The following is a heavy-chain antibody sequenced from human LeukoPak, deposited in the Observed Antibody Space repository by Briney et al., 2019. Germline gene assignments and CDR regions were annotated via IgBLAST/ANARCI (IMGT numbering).Heavy chain of an antibody. CDR2: IYYSGST. CDR3: ARDRRSGEDSNF. J-gene: IGHJ4*02. V-gene: IGHV4-59*01. Sequence: PSETLSLTCTVSGSSIRSYHWSWIRQPTGKGLEWIGYIYYSGSTNYNPSPKSRVTISVDTSKNQFYLKLSSVTAADTAVYYCARDRRSGEDSNFWGQGTLVTVSS. D-gene: IGHD2-15*01. CDR1: GSSIRSYH.